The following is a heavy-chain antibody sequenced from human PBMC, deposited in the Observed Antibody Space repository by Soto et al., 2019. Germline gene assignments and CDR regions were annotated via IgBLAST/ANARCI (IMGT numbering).Heavy chain of an antibody. CDR3: ARLPLWFGEPYFDQ. CDR2: ISAYNGNT. Sequence: GASVKVSCKASGYTFTSYGISWVRQAPGQGLEWMGWISAYNGNTGYAQKFQGRVTMTRNTSINTAYMELSSLISGDTAVYYCARLPLWFGEPYFDQWGQGSLVTVSS. J-gene: IGHJ4*02. CDR1: GYTFTSYG. D-gene: IGHD3-10*01. V-gene: IGHV1-18*01.